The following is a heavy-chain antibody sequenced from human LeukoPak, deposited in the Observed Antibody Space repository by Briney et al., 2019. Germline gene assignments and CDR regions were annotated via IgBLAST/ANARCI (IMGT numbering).Heavy chain of an antibody. V-gene: IGHV4-39*01. CDR1: GGSISSSSYY. D-gene: IGHD6-19*01. J-gene: IGHJ4*02. CDR2: IYYSGST. Sequence: SETLSLTCTVSGGSISSSSYYWGWIRQPPGKGLEWIGSIYYSGSTYYNPSLKSRVTISVDTSKNQFSLKLSSVTAADTAVYYCAXGXEQWLVFDFDYWGQGTLVTVSS. CDR3: AXGXEQWLVFDFDY.